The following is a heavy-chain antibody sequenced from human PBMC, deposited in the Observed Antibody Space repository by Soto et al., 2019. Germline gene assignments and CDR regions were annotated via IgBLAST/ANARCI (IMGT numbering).Heavy chain of an antibody. D-gene: IGHD1-26*01. J-gene: IGHJ5*02. CDR3: ARALSYSGSYLAHWFDP. V-gene: IGHV4-34*01. Sequence: SETLSLTCAVYGGSFSGYYWSWIRQPPGKGLEWIGEINHSGSTNYNPSLKSRVTISVDTSKNQFSLKLSSVTAADTAVYYCARALSYSGSYLAHWFDPWGQGTLVTVS. CDR2: INHSGST. CDR1: GGSFSGYY.